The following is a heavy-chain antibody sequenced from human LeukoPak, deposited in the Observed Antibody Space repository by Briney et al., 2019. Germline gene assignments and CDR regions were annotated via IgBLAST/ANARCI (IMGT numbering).Heavy chain of an antibody. D-gene: IGHD2-2*01. Sequence: ASVKVSCKASGYTFTSYDINLVRQATGQGLEWMGWMNPNSGNTGYAQKFQGRVTITRNTSISTAYMELSSLRSEDTAVYYCARRQLLRAQNPWGQGTLVTVSS. CDR2: MNPNSGNT. CDR1: GYTFTSYD. J-gene: IGHJ5*02. CDR3: ARRQLLRAQNP. V-gene: IGHV1-8*03.